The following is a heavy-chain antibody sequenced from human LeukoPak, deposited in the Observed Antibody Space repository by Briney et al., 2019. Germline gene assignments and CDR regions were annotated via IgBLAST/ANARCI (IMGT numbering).Heavy chain of an antibody. Sequence: GGSLRLSCAASGFTFSSYAMSWVRQPPGKGLEWVSAISGSGGSTYYADSVKGRFTISRDNSKNTLYLQMNSLRAEDTAVYYCAKDRDYDFWSGYSNWFDPWGQGTLVTVSS. V-gene: IGHV3-23*01. D-gene: IGHD3-3*01. CDR2: ISGSGGST. CDR1: GFTFSSYA. J-gene: IGHJ5*02. CDR3: AKDRDYDFWSGYSNWFDP.